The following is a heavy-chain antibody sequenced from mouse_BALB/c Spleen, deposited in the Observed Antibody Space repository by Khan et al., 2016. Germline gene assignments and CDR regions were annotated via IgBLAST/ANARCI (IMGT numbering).Heavy chain of an antibody. J-gene: IGHJ1*01. V-gene: IGHV2-9*02. CDR3: SRDGDCYFDV. CDR2: IWAGGST. Sequence: QVQLKESGPGLVAPSQSLSITCTVSGFSLTSYGVHWVRQPPGKGLEWLGVIWAGGSTNYNSALMSRLSISKGNSKSQVLLKMNSLQTDDTAMYSCSRDGDCYFDVWGAGTTVTVSS. CDR1: GFSLTSYG.